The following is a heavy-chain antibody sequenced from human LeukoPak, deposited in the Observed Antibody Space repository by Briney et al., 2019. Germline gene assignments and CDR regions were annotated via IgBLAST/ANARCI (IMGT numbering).Heavy chain of an antibody. Sequence: GGSLRLSCAASGFTFSSYAMHWVRQAPGKGLEWVSLISSDGSYIYYADSVRGRFTISRDNAKNSLYLQMNSLRAEDTAVYFCASPHYCSGSSCCLGYWGQGTLVTVSS. CDR2: ISSDGSYI. CDR3: ASPHYCSGSSCCLGY. V-gene: IGHV3-21*01. D-gene: IGHD2-15*01. J-gene: IGHJ4*02. CDR1: GFTFSSYA.